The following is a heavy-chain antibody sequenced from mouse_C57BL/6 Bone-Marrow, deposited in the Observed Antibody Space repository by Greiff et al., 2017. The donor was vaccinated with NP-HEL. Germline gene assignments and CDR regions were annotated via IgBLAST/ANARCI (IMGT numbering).Heavy chain of an antibody. Sequence: DVQLQESGPGLVKPSQSLSLTCSVTGYSITSGYYWNWLRRFPGNKLEWVGSISYGGSNNYSTSLKNRISITRDTSNNQFFLKLNSVTAEDTATYYCARAYGNYLDYGGQGTTLTVTA. CDR2: ISYGGSN. V-gene: IGHV3-6*01. D-gene: IGHD2-10*02. CDR3: ARAYGNYLDY. J-gene: IGHJ2*01. CDR1: GYSITSGYY.